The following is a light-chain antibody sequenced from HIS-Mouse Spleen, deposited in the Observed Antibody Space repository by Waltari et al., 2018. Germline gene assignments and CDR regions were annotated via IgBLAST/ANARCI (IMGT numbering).Light chain of an antibody. CDR3: YSSDSSGNHRV. V-gene: IGLV3-10*01. J-gene: IGLJ2*01. CDR1: ALPNKY. CDR2: EGS. Sequence: SYELTQPPSVSASPGQTARITCSGDALPNKYAYWYQQKSGQAPVLVIYEGSKRPSGIPDRFSGSSSGTMATLTISGAQVEDEADYYCYSSDSSGNHRVFGGGTKLTVL.